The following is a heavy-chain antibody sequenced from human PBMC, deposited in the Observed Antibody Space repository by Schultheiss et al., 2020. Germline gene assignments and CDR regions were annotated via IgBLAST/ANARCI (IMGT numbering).Heavy chain of an antibody. Sequence: GESLKISCAASGFTFSSYSMNWVRQAPGKGLEWVSSISSSSSYIYYADSVKGRFTISRDNAKNSLYLQMNSLRAEDTAVYYCARGDYDILTGEKPGYYYYYGMDVWGQGTTVTVSS. D-gene: IGHD3-9*01. V-gene: IGHV3-21*01. J-gene: IGHJ6*02. CDR1: GFTFSSYS. CDR3: ARGDYDILTGEKPGYYYYYGMDV. CDR2: ISSSSSYI.